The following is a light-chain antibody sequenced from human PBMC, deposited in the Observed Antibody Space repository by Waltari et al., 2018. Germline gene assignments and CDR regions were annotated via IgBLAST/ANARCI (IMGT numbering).Light chain of an antibody. V-gene: IGKV3-20*01. CDR2: GAS. CDR1: QSVSRA. J-gene: IGKJ1*01. CDR3: QHYLRLPVT. Sequence: EIVLTQSPGTLSLSLGERATISCRTSQSVSRALAWYQQKPGQAPRLLIYGASTRATGIPDRFSGSGSWTDFSLTIIRLEPDDFAVYYCQHYLRLPVTFGQGTTVEI.